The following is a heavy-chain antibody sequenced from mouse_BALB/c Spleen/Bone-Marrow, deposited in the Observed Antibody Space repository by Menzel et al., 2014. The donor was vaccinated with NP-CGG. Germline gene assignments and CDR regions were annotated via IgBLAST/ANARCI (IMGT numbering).Heavy chain of an antibody. J-gene: IGHJ2*01. D-gene: IGHD4-1*01. Sequence: EVKVEESGGGLVQPGGSRKLSCAASGFTFSSFGMHWVRQTPEKGLEWVAYISSGSSTIYYADTVKGRFTISRDNPKNTLFLQVASLRSEDTAMYYCTRGGNWDDFDYWGQGTTLTASS. V-gene: IGHV5-17*02. CDR1: GFTFSSFG. CDR2: ISSGSSTI. CDR3: TRGGNWDDFDY.